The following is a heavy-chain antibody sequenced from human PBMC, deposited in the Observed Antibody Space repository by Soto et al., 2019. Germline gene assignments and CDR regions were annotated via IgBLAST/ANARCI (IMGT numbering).Heavy chain of an antibody. Sequence: QVQLVESGGGVVQPGRSLRLSCAASGFTFSSYGMHWVRQAPGKGLEWVAVISYDGSNKYYADSVKGRFTISRDNSKNTLYLQMNSLRAEDTAVYYWAKPPGGWDPPFDYWGQGTLVTVSS. V-gene: IGHV3-30*18. CDR1: GFTFSSYG. J-gene: IGHJ4*02. D-gene: IGHD6-19*01. CDR3: AKPPGGWDPPFDY. CDR2: ISYDGSNK.